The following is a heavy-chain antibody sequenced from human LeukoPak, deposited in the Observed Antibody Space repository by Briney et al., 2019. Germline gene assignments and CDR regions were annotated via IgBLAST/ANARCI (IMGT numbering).Heavy chain of an antibody. Sequence: GKGLEWVAVISYDGSNKYYADSVKGRFTIPRDNSKNTLYLQMNSLRAEDTAVYYCARPIDYWGQGTLVTVSS. J-gene: IGHJ4*02. V-gene: IGHV3-30-3*01. CDR3: ARPIDY. CDR2: ISYDGSNK.